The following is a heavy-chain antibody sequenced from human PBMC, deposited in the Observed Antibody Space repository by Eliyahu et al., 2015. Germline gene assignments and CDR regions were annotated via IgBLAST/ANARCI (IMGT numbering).Heavy chain of an antibody. D-gene: IGHD6-19*01. J-gene: IGHJ4*02. CDR2: INHSGST. CDR1: GXSFXGYX. Sequence: QVQLQQWGAGXLKPSETLSLTCXVXGXSFXGYXWSXIRQPPGKGLEWIGEINHSGSTNYNPSLKSRVTISVDTSKNQFSLKLSSVTAADTAVYYCASVPRPDSSGWYGGYWGQGTLVTVSS. CDR3: ASVPRPDSSGWYGGY. V-gene: IGHV4-34*01.